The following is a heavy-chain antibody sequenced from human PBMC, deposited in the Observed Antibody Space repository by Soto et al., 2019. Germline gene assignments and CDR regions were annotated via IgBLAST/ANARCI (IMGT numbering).Heavy chain of an antibody. CDR1: GFSLSTSGVG. CDR3: AHGGNYYDSSGYYYFEY. Sequence: SGPTLVNPTQTLTLTCTFSGFSLSTSGVGVGWIRQPPGKALEWLALIYWDDDKRYSPALKSRLTITKETSKNQVVLTMTNMDPVDTATYYCAHGGNYYDSSGYYYFEYWGQGTLVTVSS. CDR2: IYWDDDK. J-gene: IGHJ4*02. V-gene: IGHV2-5*02. D-gene: IGHD3-22*01.